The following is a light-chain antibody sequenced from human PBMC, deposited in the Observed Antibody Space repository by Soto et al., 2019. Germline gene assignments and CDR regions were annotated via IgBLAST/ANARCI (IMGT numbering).Light chain of an antibody. CDR2: AAS. CDR1: QSISSY. V-gene: IGKV1-39*01. Sequence: DIQMTQSPSSLSASVGDRVTITCRASQSISSYLNWYQQKPGKAPKLLIYAASSLQSGVPSRFSGIGSGTDFTLTISSLQPEDFATYYCQQSYSTPRGLTFGGGTKVEIK. J-gene: IGKJ4*01. CDR3: QQSYSTPRGLT.